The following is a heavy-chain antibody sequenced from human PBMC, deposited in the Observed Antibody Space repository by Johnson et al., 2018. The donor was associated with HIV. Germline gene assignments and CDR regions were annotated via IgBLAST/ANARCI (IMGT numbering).Heavy chain of an antibody. CDR3: ARLRVAFDI. J-gene: IGHJ3*02. CDR2: ISSNGGST. D-gene: IGHD6-13*01. Sequence: VQLVESGGGLVQPGGSLRLSCAASGFTFSSYAMHWVRQAPGKGLEYVSGISSNGGSTYYAKSVKGRFTISRENSKNTLYLQMGSLRVEDMAVYYCARLRVAFDIWGQGTMVTVSS. CDR1: GFTFSSYA. V-gene: IGHV3-64*01.